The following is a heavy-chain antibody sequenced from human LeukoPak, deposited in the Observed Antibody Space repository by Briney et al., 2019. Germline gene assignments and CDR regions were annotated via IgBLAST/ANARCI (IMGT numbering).Heavy chain of an antibody. D-gene: IGHD5-18*01. V-gene: IGHV5-10-1*04. J-gene: IGHJ4*02. Sequence: GESLKISCKGSGYNFTSYWITWVRQMPGKGLEWMGRIDPSDSYTNYSPSFQGQVTISADKSISTAYLQWSSLKASDTAMYYCVRSRGYSYGYSYYFDYWGQGTLVTVSS. CDR3: VRSRGYSYGYSYYFDY. CDR2: IDPSDSYT. CDR1: GYNFTSYW.